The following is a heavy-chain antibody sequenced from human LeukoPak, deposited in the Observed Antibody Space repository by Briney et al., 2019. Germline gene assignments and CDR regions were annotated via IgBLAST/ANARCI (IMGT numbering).Heavy chain of an antibody. Sequence: GGSLRLSCAASGFTFSSYEMNWVRQAPGKGLEWVSYISSSGSTIYYADSVKGRFTISRDNSKNTLYLQMNSLRAEDTAVYYCARGRVAGLFKSTYYMDVWGKGTTVTVSS. J-gene: IGHJ6*03. CDR1: GFTFSSYE. CDR3: ARGRVAGLFKSTYYMDV. D-gene: IGHD6-19*01. CDR2: ISSSGSTI. V-gene: IGHV3-48*03.